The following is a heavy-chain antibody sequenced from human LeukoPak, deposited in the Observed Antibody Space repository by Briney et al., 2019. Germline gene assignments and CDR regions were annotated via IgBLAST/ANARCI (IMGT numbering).Heavy chain of an antibody. Sequence: PGGSLRLSCAASGFTFSSYWMHWVRQAPGKGLEWVSSISSSSSYIYYADSVKGRFTISRDNAKNSLYLQMNSLRAEDTAVYYCAKDLNAQWLGAPAFDPWGQGTLVTVSS. D-gene: IGHD6-19*01. CDR3: AKDLNAQWLGAPAFDP. CDR2: ISSSSSYI. J-gene: IGHJ5*02. CDR1: GFTFSSYW. V-gene: IGHV3-21*01.